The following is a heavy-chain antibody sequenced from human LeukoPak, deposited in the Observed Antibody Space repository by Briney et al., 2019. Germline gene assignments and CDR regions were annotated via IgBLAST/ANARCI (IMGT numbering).Heavy chain of an antibody. CDR3: AKEPTSYSSGWYNWFDP. V-gene: IGHV3-23*01. CDR1: GFTFSSYA. CDR2: ISGSGGST. J-gene: IGHJ5*02. Sequence: GGSLRLSCAASGFTFSSYAMSWVRQAPGKGLEWVSAISGSGGSTYYADSVKGRFTISRDNSKNTLYLQMNSLRAEDTAVYYCAKEPTSYSSGWYNWFDPWGQGTLVTVSS. D-gene: IGHD6-19*01.